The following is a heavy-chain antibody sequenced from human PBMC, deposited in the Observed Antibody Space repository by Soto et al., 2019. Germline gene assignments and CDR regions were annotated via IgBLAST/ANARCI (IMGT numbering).Heavy chain of an antibody. J-gene: IGHJ4*02. CDR3: ARDVPTIAVAPNDC. CDR1: GFTFSSYW. CDR2: INSDGSST. V-gene: IGHV3-74*01. Sequence: GGSLRLSCAASGFTFSSYWMHWVRQAPGKGLVWVSRINSDGSSTSYADSVKGRFTISRDNAKNTLYLQMNRLRAEDTAVYYCARDVPTIAVAPNDCWGQGTLVTVSS. D-gene: IGHD6-19*01.